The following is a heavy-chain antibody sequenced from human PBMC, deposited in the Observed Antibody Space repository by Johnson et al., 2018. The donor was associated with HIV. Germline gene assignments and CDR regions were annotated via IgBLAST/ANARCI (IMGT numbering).Heavy chain of an antibody. J-gene: IGHJ3*02. V-gene: IGHV3-20*04. D-gene: IGHD3-22*01. Sequence: MLLVESGGGAVRPGGSLRISCAASGFTFDDYGMSWVRQAPGKGLEWVSGINWSGGSTRYADSVKGRFIISRDNAKNSLYLQMNSLRAEDTALYYCARDEDAIMLVVAGGAFDIWGQGTMVTVSS. CDR2: INWSGGST. CDR3: ARDEDAIMLVVAGGAFDI. CDR1: GFTFDDYG.